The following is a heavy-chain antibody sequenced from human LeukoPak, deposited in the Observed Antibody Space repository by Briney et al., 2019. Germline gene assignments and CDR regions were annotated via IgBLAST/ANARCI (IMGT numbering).Heavy chain of an antibody. D-gene: IGHD3-16*02. CDR2: IYYSGST. Sequence: SETLSPTCTVSGGSISSYYWSWIRQPPGKGLEWIGYIYYSGSTNYNPSLKSRVTISVDTSKNQFSLKLSSVTAADTAVYYCARGITFGGVIVSDWGQGTLVTVSS. J-gene: IGHJ4*02. CDR1: GGSISSYY. V-gene: IGHV4-59*01. CDR3: ARGITFGGVIVSD.